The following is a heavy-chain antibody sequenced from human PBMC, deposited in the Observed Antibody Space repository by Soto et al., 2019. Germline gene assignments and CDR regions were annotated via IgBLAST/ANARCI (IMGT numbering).Heavy chain of an antibody. Sequence: SETLSLTCTVSGGSISSSSYYWGWIRQPPGKGLEWIGSIYYSGSTYYNPSLKSRVTISVDTSKNQFSLKLSSVTAADTAVYYCARPYLSGTTGDWFDPWGQGTLVTVSS. CDR1: GGSISSSSYY. CDR2: IYYSGST. J-gene: IGHJ5*02. CDR3: ARPYLSGTTGDWFDP. D-gene: IGHD1-7*01. V-gene: IGHV4-39*01.